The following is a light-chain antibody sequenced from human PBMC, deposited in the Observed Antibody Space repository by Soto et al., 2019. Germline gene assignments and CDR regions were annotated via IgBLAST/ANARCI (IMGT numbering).Light chain of an antibody. CDR1: QGVSSN. J-gene: IGKJ1*01. V-gene: IGKV1-8*01. CDR2: AAS. Sequence: AIRMTQSPSSFSASTGARVTITCRASQGVSSNLAWYQQKPGKAPKLLIYAASTLHSGVPARFSGSGSGTDFTLTISCLQSEDFATYYCQQYYSYPRITFGQGTKVDIK. CDR3: QQYYSYPRIT.